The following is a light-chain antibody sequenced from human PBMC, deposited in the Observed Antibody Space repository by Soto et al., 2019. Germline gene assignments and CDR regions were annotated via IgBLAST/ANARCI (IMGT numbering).Light chain of an antibody. CDR2: DAS. Sequence: EIALTQSPATLSLSPGERATLSCRASQTISSYLAWYQQKPGQPPRLLIYDASNRATGIPARFSGSGSGTDFTLTISSLDAEDFAIYYCQQRSNWLTFGGGTKVEIK. V-gene: IGKV3-11*01. J-gene: IGKJ4*01. CDR1: QTISSY. CDR3: QQRSNWLT.